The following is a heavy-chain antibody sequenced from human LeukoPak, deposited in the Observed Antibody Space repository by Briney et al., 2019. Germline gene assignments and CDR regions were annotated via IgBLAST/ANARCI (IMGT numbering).Heavy chain of an antibody. D-gene: IGHD6-13*01. J-gene: IGHJ4*02. CDR3: ARDRFVAAFDY. V-gene: IGHV3-7*01. Sequence: GGSLRLSCAASGFTFSSYWMGWVRQAPGKGLEWVANIKQDGSEKYYVDSVKGRFTISRDNAKNSLYLQMNSLRAEDTAVYYCARDRFVAAFDYWGQGTLVTVSS. CDR1: GFTFSSYW. CDR2: IKQDGSEK.